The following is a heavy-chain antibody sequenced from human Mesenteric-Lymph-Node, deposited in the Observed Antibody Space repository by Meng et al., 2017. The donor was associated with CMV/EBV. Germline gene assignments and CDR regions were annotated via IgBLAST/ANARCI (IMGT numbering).Heavy chain of an antibody. V-gene: IGHV4-39*07. CDR1: GDSISSSSYY. CDR2: IYHSGST. CDR3: ARDLFIVAAGMSGTPLGY. Sequence: SETLSLTCTVSGDSISSSSYYWGWIRQPPGKGLEWIGNIYHSGSTYYNPSLKSRVTISVDTSKNQFSLKLSSVTAADTAVYYCARDLFIVAAGMSGTPLGYWGQGTLVTVSS. J-gene: IGHJ4*02. D-gene: IGHD6-13*01.